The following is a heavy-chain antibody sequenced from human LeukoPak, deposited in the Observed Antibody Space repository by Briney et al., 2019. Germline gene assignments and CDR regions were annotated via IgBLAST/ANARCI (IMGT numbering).Heavy chain of an antibody. CDR1: GGSISSYY. J-gene: IGHJ4*02. D-gene: IGHD2-2*02. V-gene: IGHV4-59*01. CDR3: ARGWDCSSTSCYKARPFDY. CDR2: IYYSGST. Sequence: NPSETLSLTCTVSGGSISSYYWSWIRQPPGKGLEWIGYIYYSGSTNYNPSLKSRVTISVDTSKNQFSLKLSSVTAADTAVYYCARGWDCSSTSCYKARPFDYWGQGTLVTVSS.